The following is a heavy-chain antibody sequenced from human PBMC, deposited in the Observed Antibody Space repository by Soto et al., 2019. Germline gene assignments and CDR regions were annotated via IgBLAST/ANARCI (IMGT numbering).Heavy chain of an antibody. CDR2: ISGSGGST. J-gene: IGHJ5*02. CDR1: GFTFSSYA. CDR3: ARAVGFCSGGSCSSNWFDP. Sequence: EVELLESGGGLVQPGGSLRVSCAASGFTFSSYAMSWVRQAPGKGLEWVSGISGSGGSTYYSDSVKGHFTISRDNSKNTLYLQMNSLRAEDTAIYYCARAVGFCSGGSCSSNWFDPWGQGTLVTVSS. D-gene: IGHD2-15*01. V-gene: IGHV3-23*01.